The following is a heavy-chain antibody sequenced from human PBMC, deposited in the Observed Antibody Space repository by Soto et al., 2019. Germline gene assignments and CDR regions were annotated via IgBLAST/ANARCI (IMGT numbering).Heavy chain of an antibody. CDR2: ITWNGATT. Sequence: EVQLVESGGGVVRPGGSLRLSCAASGFTFDDHGMTWVRQAPGKGLKWVSGITWNGATTGYADSVKGRFTISRDNAKNSLYLQMNSLRVEDTALYYCARDGGVVVAVDAFDVWGQGTMVTVSS. J-gene: IGHJ3*01. CDR1: GFTFDDHG. V-gene: IGHV3-20*04. D-gene: IGHD6-19*01. CDR3: ARDGGVVVAVDAFDV.